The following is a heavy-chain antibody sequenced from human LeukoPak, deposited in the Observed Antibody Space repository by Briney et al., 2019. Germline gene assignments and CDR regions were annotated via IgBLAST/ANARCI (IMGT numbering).Heavy chain of an antibody. CDR1: GGSISSYY. D-gene: IGHD4-23*01. Sequence: PSETLSLTCTVSGGSISSYYWSWIRQPPGKGLEWIGYIYYSGSTNYNPSLKSRVTISVDTSKNQFSLKLSFVTAADTAVYYCARTLLALTYYGGNSEAFDIWGQGTMVTVSS. V-gene: IGHV4-59*01. J-gene: IGHJ3*02. CDR3: ARTLLALTYYGGNSEAFDI. CDR2: IYYSGST.